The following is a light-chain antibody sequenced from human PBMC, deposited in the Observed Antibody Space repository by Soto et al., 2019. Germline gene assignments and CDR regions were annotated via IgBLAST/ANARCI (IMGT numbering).Light chain of an antibody. Sequence: QSALTQPASVSGSPGQSITISCTGTSSDVGDYNYVSWYQHHPGKAPKLMIYEVSNRPSGLSDRFSGSKSGNTASLTISGLQADDEADYYCSSYTSSSTLVVFGGGTKVTVL. CDR1: SSDVGDYNY. CDR2: EVS. V-gene: IGLV2-14*01. CDR3: SSYTSSSTLVV. J-gene: IGLJ2*01.